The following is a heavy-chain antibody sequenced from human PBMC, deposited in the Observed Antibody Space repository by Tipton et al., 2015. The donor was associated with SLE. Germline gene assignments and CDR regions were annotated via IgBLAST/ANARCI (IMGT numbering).Heavy chain of an antibody. CDR2: IYASGST. CDR3: ATHSSRTGDY. Sequence: TLSLTCAVYGGSFSGYYWSWIRQPAGKGLQWIGLIYASGSTNYNPSLNSRVTISVDTSKNQFSLKLSSVTAADTAVYYCATHSSRTGDYWGQGTLVTVSS. V-gene: IGHV4-59*10. J-gene: IGHJ4*02. CDR1: GGSFSGYY. D-gene: IGHD6-13*01.